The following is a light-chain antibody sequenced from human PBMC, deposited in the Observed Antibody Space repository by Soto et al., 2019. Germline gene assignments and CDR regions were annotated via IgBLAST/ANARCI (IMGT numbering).Light chain of an antibody. V-gene: IGKV1-39*01. CDR2: AAS. CDR1: QSISSY. Sequence: DIQMTQSPSSLSASVGDRVTITCRASQSISSYLNWYQQKPGKAPKLLIYAASSLQSGVPSRFSGSGSGTDFTLTIRSLQPEDFATYYCQQSYSTPPTFGQGNKVEIK. CDR3: QQSYSTPPT. J-gene: IGKJ1*01.